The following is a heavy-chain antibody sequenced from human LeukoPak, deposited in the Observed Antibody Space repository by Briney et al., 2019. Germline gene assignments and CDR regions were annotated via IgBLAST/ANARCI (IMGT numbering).Heavy chain of an antibody. J-gene: IGHJ4*02. CDR2: INPNSGGT. V-gene: IGHV1-2*06. Sequence: ASVKVSCKASGYTFAGYYMHWVRQAPGQGLEWMGRINPNSGGTNCAQKFQGRVTMTRDTSISTAYMELSRLRSDDTAVYNCARRFCSGGSGSLDYWGQGTLVTVSS. CDR1: GYTFAGYY. D-gene: IGHD2-15*01. CDR3: ARRFCSGGSGSLDY.